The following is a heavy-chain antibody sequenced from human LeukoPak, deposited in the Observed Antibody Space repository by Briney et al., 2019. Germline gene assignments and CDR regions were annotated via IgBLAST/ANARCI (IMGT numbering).Heavy chain of an antibody. V-gene: IGHV1-69*04. CDR2: IIPILGIA. Sequence: APVKVSCKASGGTFSSYAISWVRQAPGQGLEWMGRIIPILGIANYAQKFQGRVTITADKSTSTAYMELSSLRSEDTAVYYCARDLISPEYYYYYYGMDVWGQGATVTVSS. CDR3: ARDLISPEYYYYYYGMDV. J-gene: IGHJ6*02. CDR1: GGTFSSYA.